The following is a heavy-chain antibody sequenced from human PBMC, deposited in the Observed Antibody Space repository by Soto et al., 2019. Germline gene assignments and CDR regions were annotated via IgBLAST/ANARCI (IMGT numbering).Heavy chain of an antibody. CDR1: GYTFTSYG. D-gene: IGHD4-17*01. CDR3: ARSYGDYPYYYYGMDV. CDR2: ISAYNGNT. Sequence: QVQLVQSGAEVKKPGASVKVSCKASGYTFTSYGISWVRQAPGQGLEWMGWISAYNGNTNYAQKLQGRVTMTTDTSTSTADMELRSLRSDDTAVCYCARSYGDYPYYYYGMDVWGQGTTVTVSS. J-gene: IGHJ6*02. V-gene: IGHV1-18*01.